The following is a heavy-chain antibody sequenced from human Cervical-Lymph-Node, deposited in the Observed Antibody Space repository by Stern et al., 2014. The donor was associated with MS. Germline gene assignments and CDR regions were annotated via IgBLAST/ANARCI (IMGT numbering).Heavy chain of an antibody. CDR2: IWYDGSNK. CDR3: ARSSSPSPYYYYGMDV. Sequence: VQLVESGGGVVQPGRSLRLSCAASGFTFSSYGLHWVRQAPGQGLEWVAVIWYDGSNKLYADSVKGRFTISRDNSKNTLYLQMNSLRAEDTAVYYCARSSSPSPYYYYGMDVWGQGTTVTVSS. D-gene: IGHD6-13*01. CDR1: GFTFSSYG. J-gene: IGHJ6*02. V-gene: IGHV3-33*01.